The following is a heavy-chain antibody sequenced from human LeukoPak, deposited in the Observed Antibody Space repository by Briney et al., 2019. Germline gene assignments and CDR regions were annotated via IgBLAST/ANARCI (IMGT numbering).Heavy chain of an antibody. J-gene: IGHJ4*02. CDR2: IKSKADGGTT. V-gene: IGHV3-15*01. CDR1: GFTFSNAW. CDR3: TTDTTGVVDY. Sequence: GGSLRLSCAASGFTFSNAWMNWVRQAPGKGLEWVGRIKSKADGGTTDYAAAGKGRFTISRDDAKNTLYLQMNSLKTEDTAVYYCTTDTTGVVDYWGQGTLVTVSS. D-gene: IGHD1-1*01.